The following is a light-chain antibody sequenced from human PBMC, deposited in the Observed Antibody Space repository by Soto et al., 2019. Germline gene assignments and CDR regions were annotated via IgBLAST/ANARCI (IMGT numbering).Light chain of an antibody. J-gene: IGKJ4*01. V-gene: IGKV3-20*01. CDR3: QQYASSPLA. CDR1: QTISKNY. CDR2: HAS. Sequence: EIVLTQSPGTLSLSPGERATLSCRASQTISKNYLAWYQQKPGQAPRPLIYHASTRAAGIPDRFSGSGSGTAFPLTISRLEPEDFAVYFCQQYASSPLAFGGGNKVEI.